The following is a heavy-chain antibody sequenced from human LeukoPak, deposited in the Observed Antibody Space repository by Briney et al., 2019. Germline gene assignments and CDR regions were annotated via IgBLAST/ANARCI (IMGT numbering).Heavy chain of an antibody. D-gene: IGHD6-19*01. CDR3: ARENRDSNGWS. J-gene: IGHJ1*01. V-gene: IGHV3-21*01. CDR2: ISSSSSYI. Sequence: SGGSLRLSCAASGFTFSSYSMNWVRQAPGKGLEWVSSISSSSSYIYYADSVKGRFTISRDNAKNSLYLQMNSLRVEDTAFYYCARENRDSNGWSWGQGTLVTVSS. CDR1: GFTFSSYS.